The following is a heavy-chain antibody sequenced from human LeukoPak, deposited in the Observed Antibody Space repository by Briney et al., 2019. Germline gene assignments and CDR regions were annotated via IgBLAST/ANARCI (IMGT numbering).Heavy chain of an antibody. CDR3: ARSERELLRRLPAYYFDY. CDR2: INPNSGGT. D-gene: IGHD1-26*01. J-gene: IGHJ4*02. V-gene: IGHV1-2*02. Sequence: ASVRVSCKASGYTFTGYYMHWVRQAPGQGLEWMGWINPNSGGTNYAQKFQGRVTMTRDTSISTAYMELSRLRSVDTAVYYCARSERELLRRLPAYYFDYWGQGTLVTVSS. CDR1: GYTFTGYY.